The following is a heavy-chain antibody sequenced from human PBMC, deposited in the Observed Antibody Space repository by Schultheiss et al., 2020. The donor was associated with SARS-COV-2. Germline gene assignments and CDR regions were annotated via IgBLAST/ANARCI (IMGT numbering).Heavy chain of an antibody. V-gene: IGHV3-30*04. J-gene: IGHJ3*02. CDR3: ARNTEGNAFDI. D-gene: IGHD2/OR15-2a*01. Sequence: GGSLRLSCAASGFTFSSYTMNWVRQAPGKGLEWVAVISYDGSNKYYADSVKGRFTISRDNSKNTLYLQMNSLRAEDTAVYYCARNTEGNAFDIWGQGTMVTVSS. CDR1: GFTFSSYT. CDR2: ISYDGSNK.